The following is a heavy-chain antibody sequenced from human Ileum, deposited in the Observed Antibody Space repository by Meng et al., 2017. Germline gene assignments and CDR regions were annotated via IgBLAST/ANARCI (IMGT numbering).Heavy chain of an antibody. D-gene: IGHD5-18*01. Sequence: ASVKVSCKASGYTFTGYYMHWARQAPGQGLEWMGWINPNSGGTNYAQKFQGRVTMTRDTSISTAYMELSRLRSDDTAVYYCARGTRGYSYGTFDYWGQGTLVTVSS. CDR3: ARGTRGYSYGTFDY. CDR1: GYTFTGYY. V-gene: IGHV1-2*02. J-gene: IGHJ4*02. CDR2: INPNSGGT.